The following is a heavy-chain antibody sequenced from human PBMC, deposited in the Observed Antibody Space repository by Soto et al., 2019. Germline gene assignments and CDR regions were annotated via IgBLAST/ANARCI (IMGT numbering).Heavy chain of an antibody. CDR3: DRGSSSYYDYGMGV. D-gene: IGHD6-6*01. CDR2: IYDSGST. J-gene: IGHJ6*01. CDR1: GDSISRGGYS. Sequence: SETLSLTCAVSGDSISRGGYSWTWIRQPPGKALEWIGNIYDSGSTSYNPSLKSRVTISVDTSKNQFSLRLTSVTAADTAEYFCDRGSSSYYDYGMGVRGKGTRVAV. V-gene: IGHV4-30-2*01.